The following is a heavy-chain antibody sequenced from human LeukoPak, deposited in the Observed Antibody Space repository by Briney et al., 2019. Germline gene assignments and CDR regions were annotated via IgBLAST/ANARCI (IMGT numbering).Heavy chain of an antibody. J-gene: IGHJ5*02. CDR3: ARYEGTTVTYNWFDP. V-gene: IGHV5-10-1*01. CDR1: GYSFTNYW. CDR2: IDPSDSYT. Sequence: PGESLKISCKGSGYSFTNYWISWVRQMPGKGLEWMGRIDPSDSYTNYSPSFQGHVTISADKSISTAYLQWSSLKASDTAMYYCARYEGTTVTYNWFDPWGQGTLVTVSS. D-gene: IGHD4-17*01.